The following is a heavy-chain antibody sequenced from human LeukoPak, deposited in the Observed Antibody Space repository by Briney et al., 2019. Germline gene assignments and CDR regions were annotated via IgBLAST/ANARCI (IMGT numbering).Heavy chain of an antibody. CDR3: ARDDDSSGRGDAFDI. J-gene: IGHJ3*02. Sequence: PGGSLRLSCAASGFTFSSYSMNWVRQAPGKGLEWVSSISSSSSYIYYADSVKGRSTISRDNAKNSLYLQMNSLRAEDTAVYYCARDDDSSGRGDAFDIWGQGTMVTVSS. CDR2: ISSSSSYI. D-gene: IGHD3-22*01. CDR1: GFTFSSYS. V-gene: IGHV3-21*01.